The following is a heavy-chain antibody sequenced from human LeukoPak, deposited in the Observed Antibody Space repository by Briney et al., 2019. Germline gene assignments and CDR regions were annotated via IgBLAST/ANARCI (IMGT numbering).Heavy chain of an antibody. CDR3: AKDGRDSSGWYRNYYDY. D-gene: IGHD6-19*01. CDR2: TSAGGSGT. V-gene: IGHV3-23*01. J-gene: IGHJ4*02. CDR1: GFSFSSYA. Sequence: GGSLRLSCAASGFSFSSYAMSWVRQAPGKGLEWVSVTSAGGSGTYYADSVKGRFTISRDNSKNTLYLQMNSLRAEDTAVDYCAKDGRDSSGWYRNYYDYWGQGTLVTVSS.